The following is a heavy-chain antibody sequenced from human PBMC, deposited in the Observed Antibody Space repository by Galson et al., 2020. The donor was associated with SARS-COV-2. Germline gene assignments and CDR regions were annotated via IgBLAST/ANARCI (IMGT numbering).Heavy chain of an antibody. CDR3: ARAAGYYYYMDV. Sequence: GGSLRLSCAASGFTFGDYSMSWIRQAPGKGQEWVSYITRSGSTIHYADSVKGRFTISRDNANNLLFLQMKSLGAEDTAVYYCARAAGYYYYMDVWGKGTTVTISS. CDR1: GFTFGDYS. CDR2: ITRSGSTI. J-gene: IGHJ6*03. V-gene: IGHV3-11*04.